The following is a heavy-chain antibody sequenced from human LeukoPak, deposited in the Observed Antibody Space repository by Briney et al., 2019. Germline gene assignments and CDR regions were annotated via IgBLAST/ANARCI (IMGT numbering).Heavy chain of an antibody. CDR2: ISSSGSTI. J-gene: IGHJ4*02. CDR3: ARELYWIDY. Sequence: GGFLRLSCAASGFTCSSYEMNWVRQAPGKGLEWVSYISSSGSTIYYADSVKGRFTISRDNAKNSLYLQMNSLRAEDTAVYYCARELYWIDYWGQGTLVTVSS. D-gene: IGHD2-15*01. V-gene: IGHV3-48*03. CDR1: GFTCSSYE.